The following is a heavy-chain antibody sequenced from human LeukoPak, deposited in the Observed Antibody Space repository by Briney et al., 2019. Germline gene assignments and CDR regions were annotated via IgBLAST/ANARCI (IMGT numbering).Heavy chain of an antibody. CDR1: GYSFSGFY. V-gene: IGHV1-2*02. D-gene: IGHD6-19*01. J-gene: IGHJ4*02. CDR2: IIPNTGGT. CDR3: AREWLIVVTGTGHLDY. Sequence: SVTVSCKASGYSFSGFYMHWVRQAPGQGLEWMGWIIPNTGGTNYAQKFQGRVTMTRDTTISTAYMELSSLRSDDTAVYYCAREWLIVVTGTGHLDYWGQAAMATVSS.